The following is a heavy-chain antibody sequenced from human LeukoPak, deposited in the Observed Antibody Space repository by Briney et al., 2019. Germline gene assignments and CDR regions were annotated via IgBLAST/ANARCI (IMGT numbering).Heavy chain of an antibody. CDR2: ISAYNGNT. V-gene: IGHV1-18*01. J-gene: IGHJ4*02. CDR1: GYTFTSYG. CDR3: ARGMGYSYSETPFDY. D-gene: IGHD5-18*01. Sequence: EASVKVSCKASGYTFTSYGISWVRQAPGQGLEWMGWISAYNGNTNYAQKLQGRVTMTTDTSTSTAYMELRSLRSVDTAVYYCARGMGYSYSETPFDYWGQGTLVTVSS.